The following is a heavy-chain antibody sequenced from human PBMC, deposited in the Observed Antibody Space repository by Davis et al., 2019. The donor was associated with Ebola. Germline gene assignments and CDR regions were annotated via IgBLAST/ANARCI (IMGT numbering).Heavy chain of an antibody. V-gene: IGHV3-49*04. J-gene: IGHJ6*02. CDR1: GFTFGDYA. CDR3: SRDLKQRPPSYYYGMDV. D-gene: IGHD6-6*01. CDR2: IRSKAYGGKP. Sequence: PGGSLRLSCRVSGFTFGDYAINWVRQAPGKGLEWVGFIRSKAYGGKPAYAASVKGRFTISRDDSKAIAYLQMDSLKSDDTAIYYCSRDLKQRPPSYYYGMDVWGQGTTVTVSS.